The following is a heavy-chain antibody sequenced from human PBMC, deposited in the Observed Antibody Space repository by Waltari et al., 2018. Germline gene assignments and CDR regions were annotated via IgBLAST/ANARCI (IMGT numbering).Heavy chain of an antibody. V-gene: IGHV4-4*09. CDR3: ARGRDIRVPGDY. CDR2: IYPSGGT. D-gene: IGHD3-10*01. Sequence: QVQLQESGPGLVKPSETLSLTCTVSGGSISSYYWSWIRQPPGKGLEWIGFIYPSGGTNYTPPLRGRVTISVVTSKTQLSLKLSSVTAADTAVYYCARGRDIRVPGDYWGQGTLVTVSS. J-gene: IGHJ4*02. CDR1: GGSISSYY.